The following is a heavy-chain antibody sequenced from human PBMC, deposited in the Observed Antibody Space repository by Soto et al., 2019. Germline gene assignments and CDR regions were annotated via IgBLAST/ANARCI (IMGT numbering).Heavy chain of an antibody. Sequence: EVQLLESGGGLVQPGGSLRLSCAASGFTFNIYTMSWVRQAPGKGLEWVSGIGARGSDTYFPDSVKGRFTISRDNSMDMVYLPMNSLRADDTAVYFCAKGGTYHIGDFDSWGQGSLVTVSS. D-gene: IGHD5-12*01. J-gene: IGHJ4*02. CDR2: IGARGSDT. V-gene: IGHV3-23*01. CDR3: AKGGTYHIGDFDS. CDR1: GFTFNIYT.